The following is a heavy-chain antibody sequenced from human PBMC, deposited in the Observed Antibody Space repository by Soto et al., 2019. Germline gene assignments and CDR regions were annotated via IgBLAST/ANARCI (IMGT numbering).Heavy chain of an antibody. CDR1: GFTFSSYG. V-gene: IGHV3-33*01. J-gene: IGHJ6*02. CDR3: ARELYSSSWHYGMDV. D-gene: IGHD6-13*01. Sequence: PGGSLRISCAASGFTFSSYGMDWVRQAPGKGLEWVAVIWYDGSNKYYADSVKGRFTISRDNSKNTLYLQMNSLRAEDTAVYYCARELYSSSWHYGMDVWGQGTTVTVSS. CDR2: IWYDGSNK.